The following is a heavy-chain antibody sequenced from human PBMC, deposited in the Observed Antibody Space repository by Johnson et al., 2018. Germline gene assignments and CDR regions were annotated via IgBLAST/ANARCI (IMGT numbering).Heavy chain of an antibody. D-gene: IGHD3-9*01. CDR1: GFTFSRYW. CDR3: VAVWLPFAI. J-gene: IGHJ3*02. V-gene: IGHV3-7*01. Sequence: VQLRQSGGVLVQPGGSLILSCAASGFTFSRYWMSWVRQAPGKGLEWVANIKQDERAKYYGASVKGRFCISRDDDKNSLYLQMNSLRAEDTAVYYCVAVWLPFAIWGQWTVVTVSS. CDR2: IKQDERAK.